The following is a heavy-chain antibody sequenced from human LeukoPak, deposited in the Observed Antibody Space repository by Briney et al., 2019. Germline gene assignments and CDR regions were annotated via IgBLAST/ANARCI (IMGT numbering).Heavy chain of an antibody. D-gene: IGHD3-16*01. CDR3: ARGQFGFDY. CDR2: ISSSSSYT. J-gene: IGHJ4*02. Sequence: PGGSLRLSCAASGFTFSDYYMSWIRQAPGKGPEWVSYISSSSSYTNYADSVKGRFTISRDNAKSSLYLQMNSLRAEDTAVYYCARGQFGFDYWGQGTLVTVSS. V-gene: IGHV3-11*06. CDR1: GFTFSDYY.